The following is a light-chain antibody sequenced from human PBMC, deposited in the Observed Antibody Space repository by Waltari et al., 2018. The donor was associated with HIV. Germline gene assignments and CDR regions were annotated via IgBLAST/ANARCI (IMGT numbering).Light chain of an antibody. CDR3: SSYTSSRTVV. J-gene: IGLJ2*01. Sequence: QSALTQPASVSGSPGQSITLSCTGARSDVGRYKYVSWYQHHPGKAPKLIIYDVSNRPSGVSNRFSGSKSGTTASLTISGLQAEDEADYYCSSYTSSRTVVFGGGTKLTVL. V-gene: IGLV2-14*03. CDR1: RSDVGRYKY. CDR2: DVS.